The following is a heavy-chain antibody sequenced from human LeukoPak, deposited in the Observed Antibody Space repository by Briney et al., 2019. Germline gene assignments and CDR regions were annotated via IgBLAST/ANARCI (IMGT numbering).Heavy chain of an antibody. CDR1: GYTFTGNY. CDR3: ARQRGGDAFDF. D-gene: IGHD6-25*01. CDR2: INPNSGDT. J-gene: IGHJ3*01. V-gene: IGHV1-2*02. Sequence: ASVKVSCKTSGYTFTGNYTHWVRQAPGQGLEWMGWINPNSGDTNYAQRFQGRVTMTRDTSISTAYMELSSLRSDDTAVFYCARQRGGDAFDFWGQGTMVTVFS.